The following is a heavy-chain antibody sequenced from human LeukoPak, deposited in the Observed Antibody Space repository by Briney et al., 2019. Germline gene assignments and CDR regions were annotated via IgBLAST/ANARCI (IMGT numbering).Heavy chain of an antibody. Sequence: GGSLRLSCAASGFTLDDYDMHWVRQAPGKGLEWVPGISWKSGSIGYADSVKGRFTISRDNAKNSLYLQMNSLRAEDTALYYCAKLGYSSGWYVGYFDYWGQGTLVTVSS. D-gene: IGHD6-19*01. CDR1: GFTLDDYD. CDR2: ISWKSGSI. V-gene: IGHV3-9*01. J-gene: IGHJ4*02. CDR3: AKLGYSSGWYVGYFDY.